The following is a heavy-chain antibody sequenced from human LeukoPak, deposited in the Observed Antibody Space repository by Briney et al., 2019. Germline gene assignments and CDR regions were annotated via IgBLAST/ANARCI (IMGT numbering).Heavy chain of an antibody. J-gene: IGHJ3*02. D-gene: IGHD3-9*01. CDR2: ISGSGGST. CDR3: AKDLYYDILIANQGAFDI. Sequence: GGSLRLSCAASGFTFSSYGMSWVRQAPGKGLEWVSAISGSGGSTYYADSVKGRFTISRDNSKNTLYLQMNSLRAEDTAVYYCAKDLYYDILIANQGAFDIWGQGTMVTVSS. V-gene: IGHV3-23*01. CDR1: GFTFSSYG.